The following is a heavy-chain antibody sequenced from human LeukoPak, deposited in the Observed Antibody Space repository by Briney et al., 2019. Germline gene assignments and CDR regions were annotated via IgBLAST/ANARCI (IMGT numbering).Heavy chain of an antibody. J-gene: IGHJ4*02. CDR1: GFTVSSNY. CDR3: ATGSTRIAVAFV. Sequence: GGSLRLSCAASGFTVSSNYMSWVRQAPGKGREWVSVIYSGGSTYYADSVKGRFTISRDNSKNTLYLQMNSLRAEDTAVYYCATGSTRIAVAFVWGQGTLVTVSS. CDR2: IYSGGST. V-gene: IGHV3-66*02. D-gene: IGHD6-19*01.